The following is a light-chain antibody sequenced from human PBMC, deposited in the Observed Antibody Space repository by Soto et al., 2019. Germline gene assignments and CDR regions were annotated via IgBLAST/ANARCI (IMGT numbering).Light chain of an antibody. CDR3: QQYHSWSPIT. J-gene: IGKJ5*01. CDR2: DTS. Sequence: EIIITQSPATLSVSPGEGATLSCSAGHVIFDTFASYQHKPGQTPRLLIYDTSTRATGVPARFSGSRSGTEFTLTINSLQSEDFAVYYCQQYHSWSPITFGQGTRLEIK. V-gene: IGKV3-15*01. CDR1: HVIFDT.